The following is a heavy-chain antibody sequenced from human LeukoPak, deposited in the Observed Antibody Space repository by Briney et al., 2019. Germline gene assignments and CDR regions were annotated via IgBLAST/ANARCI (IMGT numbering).Heavy chain of an antibody. CDR2: IYHSGST. CDR1: GYSVSSGFY. D-gene: IGHD4-17*01. CDR3: AREPYGF. V-gene: IGHV4-38-2*02. J-gene: IGHJ4*02. Sequence: SETLSLTCTVSGYSVSSGFYWGWIRQPPGKGLEWIGSIYHSGSTYYNPSLKSRVTISVDTSKNQFSLKLSSVTAADTAVYYCAREPYGFWGQGTLVTVSS.